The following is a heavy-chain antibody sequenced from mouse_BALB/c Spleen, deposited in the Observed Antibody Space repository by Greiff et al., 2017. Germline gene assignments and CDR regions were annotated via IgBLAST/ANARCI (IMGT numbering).Heavy chain of an antibody. V-gene: IGHV1-54*01. J-gene: IGHJ3*01. CDR3: ARGPAWFAY. Sequence: QVQLQQSGAELVRPGTSVKLSCKASGYAFTNYLIEWVKQRPGQGLEWIGVINPGSGGTNYNEKFKGKATLTADKSSSTAYMQLSSLTSDDSAVYFCARGPAWFAYWGQGTLVTVSA. CDR2: INPGSGGT. CDR1: GYAFTNYL.